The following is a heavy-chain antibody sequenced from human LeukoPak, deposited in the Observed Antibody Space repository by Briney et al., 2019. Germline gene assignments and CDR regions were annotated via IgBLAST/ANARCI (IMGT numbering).Heavy chain of an antibody. CDR3: ARRIAVARGDAFDI. J-gene: IGHJ3*02. Sequence: PSETLSLTCTVSGGSVSSTRHYWVWIRQPPGKGLEWIGNMYYSGSTYYNPSLRSRVTISVDTSKNQFSLKLSSVTAADTAVYYCARRIAVARGDAFDIWGQGTMVTVSS. V-gene: IGHV4-39*07. D-gene: IGHD6-19*01. CDR2: MYYSGST. CDR1: GGSVSSTRHY.